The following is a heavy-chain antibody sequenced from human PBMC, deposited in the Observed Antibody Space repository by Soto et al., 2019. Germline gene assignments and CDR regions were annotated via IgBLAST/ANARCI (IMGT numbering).Heavy chain of an antibody. J-gene: IGHJ5*01. CDR2: IGSGGASI. CDR1: GFTFSDYY. Sequence: QVQLVESGGGLVKPGGSLRLSCAASGFTFSDYYMSWVRQAPGKGLEWIAYIGSGGASIHYADSVKGRFSVSRDNAKDTLQLQMSSLRDEDTLIYFCTRVGSRPGVRGIPANWFDSWGQGSLGSVSS. CDR3: TRVGSRPGVRGIPANWFDS. V-gene: IGHV3-11*01. D-gene: IGHD1-20*01.